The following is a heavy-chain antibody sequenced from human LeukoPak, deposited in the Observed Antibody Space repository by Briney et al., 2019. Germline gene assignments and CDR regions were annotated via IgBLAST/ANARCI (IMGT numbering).Heavy chain of an antibody. D-gene: IGHD2-2*01. CDR1: GYTFTSYG. J-gene: IGHJ5*02. Sequence: ASVKVSCKASGYTFTSYGISWERQAPGQGLEWMGWISAYNGNTNYAQKLQGRVTMTTDTSTSTAYMELRSLRSDDTAVYYCARVGCSSTSCYADWFDPWGQGTLVTVSS. CDR3: ARVGCSSTSCYADWFDP. V-gene: IGHV1-18*01. CDR2: ISAYNGNT.